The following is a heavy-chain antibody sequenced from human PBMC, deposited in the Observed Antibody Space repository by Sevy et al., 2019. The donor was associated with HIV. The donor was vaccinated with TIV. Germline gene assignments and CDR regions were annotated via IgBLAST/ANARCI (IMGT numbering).Heavy chain of an antibody. Sequence: GRSLRLSCAASEFTFSSYAMSWVRQAPGKGLEWVSSISGSGRYTYYADSVEGRFTISRDNSKNTLYVQMNSLRAEDTAVYYCAKGFCSGGTCPRDYYYYGIDVWGQATTVTVSS. V-gene: IGHV3-23*01. CDR3: AKGFCSGGTCPRDYYYYGIDV. CDR2: ISGSGRYT. CDR1: EFTFSSYA. J-gene: IGHJ6*02. D-gene: IGHD2-15*01.